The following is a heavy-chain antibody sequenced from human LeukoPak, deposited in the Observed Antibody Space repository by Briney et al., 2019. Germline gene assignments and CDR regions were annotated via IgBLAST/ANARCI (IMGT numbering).Heavy chain of an antibody. D-gene: IGHD2-8*01. Sequence: ASVKVSCKASGYTFTSYYMHWVRQAPGQGLEWMGIINPSGGSASYAQKFQGRVTMTRDMSTSTVYMELSSLRSEDTAVYYCARESCTNGVCYTRLDYWGQGTLVTVSS. V-gene: IGHV1-46*01. CDR2: INPSGGSA. J-gene: IGHJ4*02. CDR3: ARESCTNGVCYTRLDY. CDR1: GYTFTSYY.